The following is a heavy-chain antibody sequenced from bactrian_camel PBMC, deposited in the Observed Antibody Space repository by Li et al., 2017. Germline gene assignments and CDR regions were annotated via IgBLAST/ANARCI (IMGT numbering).Heavy chain of an antibody. Sequence: DVQLVESGGGSVQAGGSLRLSCVATRDTYRRNCMGWFRQTPGKEREEVSSIYTTDMRTRYADSVRGRFTVSQDNAKMTVYLQMNALQPEDTAMYYCAAAVPPGSGYCEEADWHYWGRGTQVTVS. D-gene: IGHD2*01. CDR1: RDTYRRNC. CDR3: AAAVPPGSGYCEEADWHY. V-gene: IGHV3S35*01. CDR2: IYTTDMRT. J-gene: IGHJ4*01.